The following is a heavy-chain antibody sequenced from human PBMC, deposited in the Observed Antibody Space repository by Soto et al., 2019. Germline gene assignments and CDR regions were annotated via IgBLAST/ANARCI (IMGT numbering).Heavy chain of an antibody. V-gene: IGHV3-53*02. CDR3: ARESDGHNPTWFDL. J-gene: IGHJ5*02. CDR1: GFTVSSNY. D-gene: IGHD1-26*01. Sequence: EVQVVETGGGLIQPGGSLRLSCAVSGFTVSSNYMSWVRQPPGKGPEWVSDIYSGGSTYYADSVKGRFTISRDNSKNPLYLQMNSLRAEDTAVYYCARESDGHNPTWFDLWGQGTLVTVSS. CDR2: IYSGGST.